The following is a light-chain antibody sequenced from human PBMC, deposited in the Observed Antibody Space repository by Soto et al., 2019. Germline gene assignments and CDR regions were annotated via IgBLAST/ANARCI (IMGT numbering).Light chain of an antibody. V-gene: IGKV3-11*01. J-gene: IGKJ4*01. Sequence: EIVLTQSPATLSLSPGERATLSCRDSQSVSSYLAWYQHKPGQAPRLLIYDASNRATGIPARFSGSGSGTDFTLTISSLEPEDFAVYYCQQRSNWPSTFGGGTKVEIK. CDR2: DAS. CDR3: QQRSNWPST. CDR1: QSVSSY.